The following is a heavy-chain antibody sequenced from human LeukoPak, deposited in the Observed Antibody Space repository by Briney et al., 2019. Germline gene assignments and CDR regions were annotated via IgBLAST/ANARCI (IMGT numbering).Heavy chain of an antibody. CDR1: GFTFSSYA. CDR3: ARDTSSSWYGDRYNWFDP. J-gene: IGHJ5*02. D-gene: IGHD6-13*01. V-gene: IGHV3-30*04. CDR2: ISYDGSNK. Sequence: PGRSLRLSCAASGFTFSSYAMHWVRQAPGKGLEWVAVISYDGSNKYYADSVKGRFTISRDNPKNTLYLQMNSLRAEDTAVYYCARDTSSSWYGDRYNWFDPWGQGTLVTVSS.